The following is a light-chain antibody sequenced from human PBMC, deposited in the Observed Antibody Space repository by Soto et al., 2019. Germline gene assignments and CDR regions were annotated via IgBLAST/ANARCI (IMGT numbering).Light chain of an antibody. CDR3: QQYNSYPLT. CDR1: QSISSW. Sequence: DIPLTHTHSTLSESIGERVTIXCRASQSISSWLAWYQQKPGKAPKVLISDASSLESGVPSRFSGSGSGTEFTLTISSLQPGDFATYYCQQYNSYPLTFGGGTKVDI. V-gene: IGKV1-5*01. CDR2: DAS. J-gene: IGKJ4*01.